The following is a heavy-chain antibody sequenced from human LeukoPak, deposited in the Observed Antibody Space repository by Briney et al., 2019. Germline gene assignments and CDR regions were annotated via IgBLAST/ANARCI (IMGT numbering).Heavy chain of an antibody. Sequence: GGSLRLSCAASGFTFSSYAMSWVRQAPGKGLEWVSAISGSGGSTYYADSVKGRFTISRDNSKNTLYLQMNSLRAEDTAVYYCARDTGEWEFKGAAFDIWGQGTMVTVSS. D-gene: IGHD1-26*01. V-gene: IGHV3-23*01. CDR1: GFTFSSYA. CDR2: ISGSGGST. CDR3: ARDTGEWEFKGAAFDI. J-gene: IGHJ3*02.